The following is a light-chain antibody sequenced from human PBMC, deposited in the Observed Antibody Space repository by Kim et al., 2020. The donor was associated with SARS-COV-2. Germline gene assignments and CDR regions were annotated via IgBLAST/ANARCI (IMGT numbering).Light chain of an antibody. V-gene: IGLV2-14*03. Sequence: QSALTQPASVSGSPGQSITISCTGTRSDVGGYNYVSWYQQHPGKAPKLMIYVVNNRPSGISNRFSGSKSGNTASLTISGLQAEDEADYYCSSYASSISWVFGGGTQLTVL. J-gene: IGLJ3*02. CDR1: RSDVGGYNY. CDR3: SSYASSISWV. CDR2: VVN.